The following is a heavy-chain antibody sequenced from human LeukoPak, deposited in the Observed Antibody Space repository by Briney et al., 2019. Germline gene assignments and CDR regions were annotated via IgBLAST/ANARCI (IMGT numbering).Heavy chain of an antibody. D-gene: IGHD3-3*01. CDR3: ARDQGRFLEWFGY. J-gene: IGHJ4*02. CDR2: ISWNSGSI. Sequence: GGSLRLSCAASGFTFDDYAMHWVRQAPGKGLEWVSGISWNSGSIGYADSVKGRFTISRDNAKNSLYLQMNSLRAEDTAVYYCARDQGRFLEWFGYWGQGTLVTVSS. V-gene: IGHV3-9*01. CDR1: GFTFDDYA.